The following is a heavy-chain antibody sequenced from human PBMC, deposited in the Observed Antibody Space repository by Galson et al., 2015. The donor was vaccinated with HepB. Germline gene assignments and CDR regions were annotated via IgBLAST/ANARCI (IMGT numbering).Heavy chain of an antibody. V-gene: IGHV3-21*01. CDR2: ISSSSSYI. D-gene: IGHD1-26*01. CDR3: ARAERGGTYSFDY. CDR1: GFTFSSYT. Sequence: SLRLSCAASGFTFSSYTMNWVRQAPGKGLEWVSFISSSSSYIYYADSVKGRFTISRDNAKNSLYLQMNSLRAEDTAVYYCARAERGGTYSFDYWGQGTLVTVSS. J-gene: IGHJ4*02.